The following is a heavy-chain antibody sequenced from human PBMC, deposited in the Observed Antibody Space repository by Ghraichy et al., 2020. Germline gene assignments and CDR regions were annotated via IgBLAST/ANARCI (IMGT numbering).Heavy chain of an antibody. CDR2: TRNKANSYTT. V-gene: IGHV3-72*01. CDR1: GFIFSDHY. Sequence: GSLRLSCAASGFIFSDHYMDWVRQAPGKGLEWVGRTRNKANSYTTEYAASVKGRFTISRDDSKNSLYLQMNSLKTADTAVYYCARVRDSSWYGSYFDYWGQGALVTVSS. D-gene: IGHD6-13*01. CDR3: ARVRDSSWYGSYFDY. J-gene: IGHJ4*02.